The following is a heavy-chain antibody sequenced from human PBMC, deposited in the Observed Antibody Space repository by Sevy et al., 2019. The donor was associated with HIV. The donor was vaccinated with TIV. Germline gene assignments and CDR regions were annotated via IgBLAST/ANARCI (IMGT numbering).Heavy chain of an antibody. CDR1: GFTFRSYG. CDR3: ARGGYCTNNVCYGSIDY. CDR2: IWDNGSKK. Sequence: GGSLRLSCAASGFTFRSYGMHWVRQAPGKGLEWVGVIWDNGSKKYYADSVKGRFTISRDNSKNTLYLQMNSLRAEDTAVYYCARGGYCTNNVCYGSIDYWGRGTLVTVSS. V-gene: IGHV3-33*01. D-gene: IGHD2-8*01. J-gene: IGHJ4*02.